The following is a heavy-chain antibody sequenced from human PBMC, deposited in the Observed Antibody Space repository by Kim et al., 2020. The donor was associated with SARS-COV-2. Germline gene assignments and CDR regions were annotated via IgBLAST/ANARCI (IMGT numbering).Heavy chain of an antibody. CDR2: ET. J-gene: IGHJ3*02. Sequence: ETYYVDSVKGRLSISRDNAKNSLDLQMNCRRAEDTAVDYCAGVPLDAFDIWGQGTMVTVSS. V-gene: IGHV3-7*04. CDR3: AGVPLDAFDI.